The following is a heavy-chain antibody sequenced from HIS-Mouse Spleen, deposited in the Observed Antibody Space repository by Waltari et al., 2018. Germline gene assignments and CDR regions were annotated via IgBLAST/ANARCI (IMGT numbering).Heavy chain of an antibody. V-gene: IGHV1-8*01. J-gene: IGHJ4*02. CDR1: GYTFTSYD. Sequence: QVQLVQSGAEVKKPGASVKGSCKASGYTFTSYDITWVRQATGQGLEWMGWMNPNSGNTGYAQKFQGRVTMTRNTSISTAYMELSSLRSEDTAVYYCARGHDYSNYFDYWGQGTLVTVSS. CDR2: MNPNSGNT. D-gene: IGHD4-4*01. CDR3: ARGHDYSNYFDY.